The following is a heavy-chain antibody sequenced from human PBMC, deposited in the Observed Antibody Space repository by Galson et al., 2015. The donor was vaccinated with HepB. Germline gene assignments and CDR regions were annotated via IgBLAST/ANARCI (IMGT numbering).Heavy chain of an antibody. CDR2: ISAYNGHT. CDR1: GYTFSRYG. D-gene: IGHD2-21*02. V-gene: IGHV1-18*01. Sequence: SVKVSCKASGYTFSRYGISWVRQAPGQGLEWMGWISAYNGHTNYAQKLQGRVTMTTDTSTSTAYMELRSLRSDDTAVYYCARTITVTAPFDYWGQGTLVTVSS. CDR3: ARTITVTAPFDY. J-gene: IGHJ4*02.